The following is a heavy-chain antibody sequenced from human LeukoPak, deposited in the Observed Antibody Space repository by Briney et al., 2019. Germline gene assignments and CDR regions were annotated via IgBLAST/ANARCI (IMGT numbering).Heavy chain of an antibody. V-gene: IGHV3-21*01. CDR1: GFIFSSYN. D-gene: IGHD3-3*02. Sequence: GGSLRLSCSASGFIFSSYNMHWVRQAPRKGLEWVSSINSNSNYMYYGGSVKGRFIISRDNANNLLSLQMNSLRVEDTGVYYCARVSARSYESGILKGFYVDYWGQGALVTVSS. CDR3: ARVSARSYESGILKGFYVDY. CDR2: INSNSNYM. J-gene: IGHJ4*02.